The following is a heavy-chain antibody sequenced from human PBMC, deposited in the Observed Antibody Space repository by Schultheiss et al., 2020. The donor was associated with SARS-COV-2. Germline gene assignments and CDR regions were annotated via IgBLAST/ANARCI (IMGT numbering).Heavy chain of an antibody. J-gene: IGHJ5*02. CDR1: GYTFTSYY. CDR2: IIPIFGTA. D-gene: IGHD3-10*01. V-gene: IGHV1-69*06. Sequence: SVKVSCKASGYTFTSYYMHWVRQAPGQGLEWMGGIIPIFGTANYAQKFQGRVTITADKSTSTAYMELSSLRSDDTAVYYCARGVVRGPGWFDPWGQGTLVTVSS. CDR3: ARGVVRGPGWFDP.